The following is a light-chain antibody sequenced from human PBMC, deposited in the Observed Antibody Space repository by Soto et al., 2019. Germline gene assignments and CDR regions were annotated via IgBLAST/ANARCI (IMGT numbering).Light chain of an antibody. V-gene: IGKV3-11*01. CDR2: AAS. J-gene: IGKJ2*01. CDR3: QQRPNWPPRDT. Sequence: DIVLTQSPATLSLSPGERATLSCRASQSVGTSLAWYQQRPGQAPRLLLSAASTRATCIPARFSGSGSGTDFTLTISSTQAEDVAVYYCQQRPNWPPRDTFGQGTKVDIK. CDR1: QSVGTS.